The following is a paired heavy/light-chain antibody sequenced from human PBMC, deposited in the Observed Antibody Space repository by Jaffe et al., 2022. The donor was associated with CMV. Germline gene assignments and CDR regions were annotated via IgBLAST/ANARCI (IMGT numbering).Heavy chain of an antibody. CDR3: ARGTSGWSTLYFFYMDV. V-gene: IGHV4-59*11. D-gene: IGHD6-19*01. CDR2: IYYSGSN. CDR1: GGSITTHY. Sequence: QVQLQESGPGLVKSSETLSLTCTVSGGSITTHYWTWIRQPPGKGLEWIGYIYYSGSNNYSPSLKSRATISLDTSKNQVSLKLSSVTTADTAVYYCARGTSGWSTLYFFYMDVWGEGTTVTVS. J-gene: IGHJ6*03.
Light chain of an antibody. CDR3: VSRDSSARLLL. Sequence: SSELTQDPAVSVALGQTVRITCRGDSLRDYYASWYHHKPGQPPLLVIYGKHNRPSGIPDRFSGSSSGNTASLTITGAQAEDEADFYCVSRDSSARLLLFGGGTKLTVL. J-gene: IGLJ2*01. CDR2: GKH. CDR1: SLRDYY. V-gene: IGLV3-19*01.